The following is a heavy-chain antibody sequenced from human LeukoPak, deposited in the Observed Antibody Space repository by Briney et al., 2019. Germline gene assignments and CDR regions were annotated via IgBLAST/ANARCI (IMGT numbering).Heavy chain of an antibody. V-gene: IGHV3-21*01. Sequence: GGSLRLSCAASGFTFSSYSMNWVRQTPGKGLEWVSSITRSGIYIYYADSVKGRFTISRDNAKNSLYLQMNSLRAEDTAVYYCAKDRRVSYYFDYWGQGTLVTVSS. D-gene: IGHD2-8*01. CDR1: GFTFSSYS. J-gene: IGHJ4*02. CDR3: AKDRRVSYYFDY. CDR2: ITRSGIYI.